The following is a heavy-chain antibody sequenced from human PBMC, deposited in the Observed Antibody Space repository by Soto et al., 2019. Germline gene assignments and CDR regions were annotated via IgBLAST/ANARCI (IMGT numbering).Heavy chain of an antibody. J-gene: IGHJ3*02. V-gene: IGHV3-21*01. CDR2: ISSSSSYI. D-gene: IGHD2-21*02. CDR3: AREAGPATANAFDI. Sequence: EVQLVESGGGLVKPGGSLRLSCAASGFTFSSYSMNWVRQAPGKGLEWVSSISSSSSYIYYADSVKGRFTISRDNAKNSLYLQMNSLRAEDTAVYYCAREAGPATANAFDIWGQGTMVTVSS. CDR1: GFTFSSYS.